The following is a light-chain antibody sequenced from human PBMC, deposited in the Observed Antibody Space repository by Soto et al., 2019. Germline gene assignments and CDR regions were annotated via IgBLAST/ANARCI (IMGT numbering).Light chain of an antibody. CDR3: QVWDSSNDHYV. Sequence: SYELTQPHSVSVATAQTGPRITCGGNNIGRKSVHWYQQKPGQAPVLVVYDDSDRPSGIPERFSGSNSGNTATLTISRVEAGDEADYYCQVWDSSNDHYVFGTGTKVTVL. V-gene: IGLV3-21*02. CDR1: NIGRKS. CDR2: DDS. J-gene: IGLJ1*01.